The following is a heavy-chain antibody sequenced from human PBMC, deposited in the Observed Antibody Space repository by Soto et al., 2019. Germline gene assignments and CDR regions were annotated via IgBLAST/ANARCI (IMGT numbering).Heavy chain of an antibody. CDR3: ARRGLTRLYFDY. D-gene: IGHD3-10*01. CDR1: GFTFDDYG. CDR2: IHWNRGST. J-gene: IGHJ4*02. V-gene: IGHV3-20*04. Sequence: EVQLVESGGGVVRPGGSLRLSCAASGFTFDDYGMSWVRQAPGKGLEWVSDIHWNRGSTGYADSVKGRFTISRDNAKNSLYLQMNSMRAEDTALYYCARRGLTRLYFDYWGQGTLVTVSS.